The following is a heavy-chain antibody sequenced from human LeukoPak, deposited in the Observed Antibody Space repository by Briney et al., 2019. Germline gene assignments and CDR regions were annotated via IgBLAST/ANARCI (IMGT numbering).Heavy chain of an antibody. D-gene: IGHD5-12*01. J-gene: IGHJ6*02. Sequence: KPGGSLRLSCAASGFTFSDYYMSWIRQAPGKGLEWVAYISSSSSYTDYADSVKGRFTISRDNAKNSLYLQMNSLRAEDTAVYYCAREEDKRIGYSGYGSPRLEDENNYGMDVWGQGTTVTVSS. CDR2: ISSSSSYT. V-gene: IGHV3-11*05. CDR1: GFTFSDYY. CDR3: AREEDKRIGYSGYGSPRLEDENNYGMDV.